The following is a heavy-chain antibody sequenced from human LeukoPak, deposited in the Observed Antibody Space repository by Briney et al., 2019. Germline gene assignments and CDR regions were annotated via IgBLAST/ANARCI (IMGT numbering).Heavy chain of an antibody. CDR2: ISYDGSNK. D-gene: IGHD3-10*01. V-gene: IGHV3-30-3*01. CDR1: GFIFNSHA. J-gene: IGHJ4*02. CDR3: ARDRSYSFDY. Sequence: GGSLRLSCAASGFIFNSHAMQWVRQAPGKGLEWVAGISYDGSNKYYADSVKGRFTISRDNSKNTLYLLMNSLTAEDTAVYHCARDRSYSFDYWGQGTPVTVSS.